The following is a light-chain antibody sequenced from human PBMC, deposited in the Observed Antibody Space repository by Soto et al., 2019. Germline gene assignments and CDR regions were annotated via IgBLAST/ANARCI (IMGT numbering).Light chain of an antibody. Sequence: EIVLTQSPGTLSLSPGERATLSCRPSQSISSTYLAWYQQRPGQAPRLLLYGASTRAPGIADRFSGSGSGTDFTLTISRLEPEDFAVYYCQHYGSSLTCGGGTKVDIK. CDR2: GAS. J-gene: IGKJ4*01. CDR1: QSISSTY. CDR3: QHYGSSLT. V-gene: IGKV3-20*01.